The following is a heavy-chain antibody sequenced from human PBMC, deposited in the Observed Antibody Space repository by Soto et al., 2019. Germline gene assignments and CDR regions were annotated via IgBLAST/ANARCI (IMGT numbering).Heavy chain of an antibody. Sequence: ASVKVSCKASGGTFSSYAISWVRQAPGQGLEWMGGIIPIFGTANYAQKFQGRVTITADESTSTAYMELSSLRSEDTAVYYCARDRGLQSSYYYYGMDVWGQGTTVTVSS. CDR1: GGTFSSYA. CDR2: IIPIFGTA. CDR3: ARDRGLQSSYYYYGMDV. J-gene: IGHJ6*02. V-gene: IGHV1-69*13. D-gene: IGHD1-26*01.